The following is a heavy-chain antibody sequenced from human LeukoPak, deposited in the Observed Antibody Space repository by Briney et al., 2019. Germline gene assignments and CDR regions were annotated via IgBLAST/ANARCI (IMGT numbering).Heavy chain of an antibody. J-gene: IGHJ4*02. CDR2: ISWNSGSI. V-gene: IGHV3-9*01. CDR3: ACGGDTDY. D-gene: IGHD2-21*02. Sequence: PGGSLRLPCAASGFTFDDYAMHWVRQAPGKGLEWVSGISWNSGSIGYADSVKGRFTISRDNAKNSLYLQMNSLRAEDTALYYCACGGDTDYWGQGTLVTVSS. CDR1: GFTFDDYA.